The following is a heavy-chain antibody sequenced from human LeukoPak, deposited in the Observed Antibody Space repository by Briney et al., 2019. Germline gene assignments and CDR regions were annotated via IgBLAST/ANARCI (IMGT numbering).Heavy chain of an antibody. J-gene: IGHJ3*02. CDR1: GFTFSSYA. CDR3: WRGLYYYDRSGYYGQIDGFDI. Sequence: PGGSLRLSCAASGFTFSSYAMHWVRQAPGKGLEWVAVISYDGSNKYYADSVKGRFTISRDNSKNTLYLQMNSLRAEDTAVYYCWRGLYYYDRSGYYGQIDGFDIWGQGKKVNVFS. D-gene: IGHD3-22*01. V-gene: IGHV3-30*04. CDR2: ISYDGSNK.